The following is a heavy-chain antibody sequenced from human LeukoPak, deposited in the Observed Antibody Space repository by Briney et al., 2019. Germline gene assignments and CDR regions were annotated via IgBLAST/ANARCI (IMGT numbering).Heavy chain of an antibody. CDR1: GLTFSSYW. Sequence: PGGSLRLSCAASGLTFSSYWMSWVRQAPGKGLEWVANIKEDGSEKYYVDSVKGRFTISRDNAKNSLYLQMNSLRAEDTAVYYCARTARRYFAWSAYYFDYWGQGTLVTVSS. D-gene: IGHD3-9*01. CDR3: ARTARRYFAWSAYYFDY. CDR2: IKEDGSEK. V-gene: IGHV3-7*01. J-gene: IGHJ4*02.